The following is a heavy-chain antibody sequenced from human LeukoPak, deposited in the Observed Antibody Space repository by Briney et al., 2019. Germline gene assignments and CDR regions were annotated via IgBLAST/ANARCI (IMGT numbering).Heavy chain of an antibody. CDR3: AREFNYYDSGGYSRWFDP. J-gene: IGHJ5*02. V-gene: IGHV4-31*03. CDR2: IYYSGST. D-gene: IGHD3-22*01. Sequence: SETLSLTCTVSGGSISSGGYYWSWIRQHPGKGLEWIGYIYYSGSTYYNPSLRSRVTISVDTSKNQFSLKLSSVTAADTAVYYCAREFNYYDSGGYSRWFDPWGQGTLVTVSS. CDR1: GGSISSGGYY.